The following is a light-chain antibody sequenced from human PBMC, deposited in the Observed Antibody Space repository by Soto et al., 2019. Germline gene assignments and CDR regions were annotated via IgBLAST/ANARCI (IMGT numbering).Light chain of an antibody. Sequence: EIVLTQSPGTLSLSPGERATLSCRASQSASSAYLAWYQHKPGQAPRLLIYGASTRATGIPARFSGSGSGTEFTLTISSLQSEDIAVYYCQQYNPRRWTFGQGTKVDIK. V-gene: IGKV3-15*01. J-gene: IGKJ1*01. CDR1: QSASSAY. CDR2: GAS. CDR3: QQYNPRRWT.